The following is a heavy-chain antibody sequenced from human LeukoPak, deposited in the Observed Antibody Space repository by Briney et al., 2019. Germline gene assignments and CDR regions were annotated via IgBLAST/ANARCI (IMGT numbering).Heavy chain of an antibody. CDR1: GVSFSGYY. J-gene: IGHJ6*03. Sequence: SETLSLTCAVYGVSFSGYYWSWIRQPPGKGLEWIGEINHSGSTNYNPSLKSRGTISVHTSKNQLSLKLSSVTAADTAVYYCASLWSGSYYRYYYYYMDVWGKGTTVTISS. CDR3: ASLWSGSYYRYYYYYMDV. D-gene: IGHD1-26*01. V-gene: IGHV4-34*01. CDR2: INHSGST.